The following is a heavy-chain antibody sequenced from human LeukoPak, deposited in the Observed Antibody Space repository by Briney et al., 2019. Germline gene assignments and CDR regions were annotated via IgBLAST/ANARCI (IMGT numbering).Heavy chain of an antibody. J-gene: IGHJ5*02. CDR1: GYTFTSYD. Sequence: GASVEVSCKASGYTFTSYDINWVRQATGQGLEWMGWMNPNSGNTGYAQKFQGRVTITRNTSISTAYMELSSLRSEDTAVYYCARMSSGYSFWFDPWGQGTLVTVSS. CDR3: ARMSSGYSFWFDP. CDR2: MNPNSGNT. D-gene: IGHD3-22*01. V-gene: IGHV1-8*03.